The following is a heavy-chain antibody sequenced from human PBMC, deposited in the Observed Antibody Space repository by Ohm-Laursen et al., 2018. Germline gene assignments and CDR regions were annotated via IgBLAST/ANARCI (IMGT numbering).Heavy chain of an antibody. CDR2: INPNSGGT. V-gene: IGHV1-2*02. D-gene: IGHD6-6*01. J-gene: IGHJ6*02. Sequence: ASVKVSCKVSGYSFTGYYMHWVRQAPGQGLEWMGWINPNSGGTNYAQKFQGRVTMTRDTSISTAYMELSRLRSDDTAVYYCAREAFGSSSSDYYYYGMDVWGQGTTVTVSS. CDR1: GYSFTGYY. CDR3: AREAFGSSSSDYYYYGMDV.